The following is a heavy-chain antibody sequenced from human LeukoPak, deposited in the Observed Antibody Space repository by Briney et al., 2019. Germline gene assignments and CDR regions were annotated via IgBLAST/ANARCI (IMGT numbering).Heavy chain of an antibody. CDR1: GYSISSGYY. D-gene: IGHD5-12*01. V-gene: IGHV4-38-2*01. J-gene: IGHJ4*02. Sequence: KTSETLSLTCAVSGYSISSGYYWGWIRQPPGKGLEWIGSIYHSETTYYNPSLKSRVTVSADTSKNQFSLNLSSVTAADAAVYYCARHGGYSGYDLLDFWGQGTLVTVSS. CDR2: IYHSETT. CDR3: ARHGGYSGYDLLDF.